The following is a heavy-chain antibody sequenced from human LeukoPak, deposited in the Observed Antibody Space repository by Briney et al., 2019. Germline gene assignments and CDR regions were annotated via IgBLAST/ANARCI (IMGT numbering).Heavy chain of an antibody. CDR2: ISSNGDAT. V-gene: IGHV3-64*01. J-gene: IGHJ4*02. D-gene: IGHD1/OR15-1a*01. CDR1: GFTFSNYA. CDR3: VRVGNNREFDY. Sequence: GGSLRLSCAASGFTFSNYALRWGRQAPGKGLEYVSAISSNGDATFYASSVKGRFSISRDNSKNTLYLLMCSLRAEDIAGYYCVRVGNNREFDYWGQGTLVTVSS.